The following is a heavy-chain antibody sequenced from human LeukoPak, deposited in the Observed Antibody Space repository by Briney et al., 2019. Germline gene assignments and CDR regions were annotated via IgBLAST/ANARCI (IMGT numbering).Heavy chain of an antibody. CDR3: TRDSAVDCSGGSCYSFDY. CDR1: GFTFGDYA. D-gene: IGHD2-15*01. CDR2: IRSKAYGGTT. V-gene: IGHV3-49*04. Sequence: SGGSLRLSCTASGFTFGDYAMSWVRQAPGKGLEWVGFIRSKAYGGTTEYAASVKGRFTISGDDSKSIAYLQMNSLKTEDTAVYYCTRDSAVDCSGGSCYSFDYWGQGTLVTVSS. J-gene: IGHJ4*02.